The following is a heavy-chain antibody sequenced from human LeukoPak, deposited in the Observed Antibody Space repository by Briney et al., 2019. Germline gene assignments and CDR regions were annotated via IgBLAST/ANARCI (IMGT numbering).Heavy chain of an antibody. CDR1: GYTFTGYY. CDR2: INPNSGGT. D-gene: IGHD2-21*01. J-gene: IGHJ4*02. Sequence: ASLKVSCKASGYTFTGYYMHWVRQAPGQGLEWMGWINPNSGGTNYAQKFQGRVTMTRDTSISTAYMELSRLRSDDTAVYCCARVSIAGYSLYYFDYWGPGNPVSVSS. V-gene: IGHV1-2*02. CDR3: ARVSIAGYSLYYFDY.